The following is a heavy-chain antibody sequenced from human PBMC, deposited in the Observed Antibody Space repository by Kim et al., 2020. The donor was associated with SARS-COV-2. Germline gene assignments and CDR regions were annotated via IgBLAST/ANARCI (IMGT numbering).Heavy chain of an antibody. D-gene: IGHD3-22*01. J-gene: IGHJ4*02. V-gene: IGHV3-30*07. Sequence: GRFTISRDNSKNPLYLQMNSLRAEDTAVYYCSRETYYYDTSGYYSYYFDYWGQGTLVTVSS. CDR3: SRETYYYDTSGYYSYYFDY.